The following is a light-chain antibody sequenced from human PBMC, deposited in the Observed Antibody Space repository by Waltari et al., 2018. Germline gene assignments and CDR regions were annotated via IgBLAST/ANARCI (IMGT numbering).Light chain of an antibody. Sequence: EIVLRQSTGTLSLSPGDRATLSCRASRSVGSNFLAWYQVTPGQAPRLLIYDASSRASGVPDRFSGSGSGTDFTLTINRLEPEDFAVYYCHQYSDLPTFGQGTKVEIK. V-gene: IGKV3-20*01. CDR1: RSVGSNF. CDR3: HQYSDLPT. J-gene: IGKJ1*01. CDR2: DAS.